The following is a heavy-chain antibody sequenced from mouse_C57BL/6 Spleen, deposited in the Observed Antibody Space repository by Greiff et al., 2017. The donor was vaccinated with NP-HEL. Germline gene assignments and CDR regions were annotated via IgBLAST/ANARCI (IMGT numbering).Heavy chain of an antibody. CDR3: TTRAVIDGYYGAKDY. V-gene: IGHV14-1*01. Sequence: EVQLQQSGAELVRPGASVKLSCTASGFNIKDYYMHWVKQRPEQGLEWIGRIDPEDGDTEYAPKFQGKATMTADTSSNTAYLQLSSLTSEDTAVYYCTTRAVIDGYYGAKDYWGQGTSVTVSS. J-gene: IGHJ4*01. CDR2: IDPEDGDT. CDR1: GFNIKDYY. D-gene: IGHD2-3*01.